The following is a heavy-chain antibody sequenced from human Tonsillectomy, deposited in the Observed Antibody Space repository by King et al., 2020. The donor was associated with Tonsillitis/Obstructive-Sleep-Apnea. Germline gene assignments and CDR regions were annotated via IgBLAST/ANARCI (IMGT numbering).Heavy chain of an antibody. V-gene: IGHV3-20*01. CDR1: GFTFDDYG. D-gene: IGHD6-13*01. CDR2: INWNGGST. J-gene: IGHJ4*02. CDR3: ARRFGIAAAGHFDY. Sequence: QLVQSGGGVVRPGGSLRLSCAASGFTFDDYGMSWVRQAPGKGLEWVSGINWNGGSTGYADSVKGRFTISRDNAKNSLYLQMNSLRAEDTALYHCARRFGIAAAGHFDYWGQGTLVTVSS.